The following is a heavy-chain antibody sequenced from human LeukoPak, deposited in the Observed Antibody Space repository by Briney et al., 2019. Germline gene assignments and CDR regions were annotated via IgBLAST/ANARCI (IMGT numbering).Heavy chain of an antibody. CDR1: GFTFSNYW. D-gene: IGHD6-13*01. J-gene: IGHJ4*02. V-gene: IGHV3-7*01. CDR2: IKQDGSER. CDR3: ARVQYSSSWFVDY. Sequence: PGGSLRLSCAASGFTFSNYWMSWVRQAPGKGLEWVASIKQDGSERYYVDPVKGRFTISRDSAKNSLYLQMNSLRAEDTAVFYCARVQYSSSWFVDYWGQGTLVTVSS.